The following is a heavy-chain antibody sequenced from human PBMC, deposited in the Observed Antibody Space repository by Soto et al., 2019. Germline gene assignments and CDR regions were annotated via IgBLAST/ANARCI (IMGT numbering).Heavy chain of an antibody. CDR3: AKDLPSRITMIVVTAAFDI. J-gene: IGHJ3*02. D-gene: IGHD3-22*01. CDR1: GGSISSYY. CDR2: IYYSGST. Sequence: SETLSLTCTVSGGSISSYYWSWIRQPPGKGLEWIGYIYYSGSTNYNPSLKSRVTISVNTSKNQFSLKLTSVTAADTAVYYCAKDLPSRITMIVVTAAFDIWGQGTIVTVSS. V-gene: IGHV4-59*01.